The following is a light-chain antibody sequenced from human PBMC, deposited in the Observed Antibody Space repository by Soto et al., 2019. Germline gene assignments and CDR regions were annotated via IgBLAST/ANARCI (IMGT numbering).Light chain of an antibody. CDR2: DAS. CDR1: QSVSSY. Sequence: EIVLTQSPATLSLSPGERPPPSCRASQSVSSYLAWYQQKPGQAPRPLIYDASNWATGIPARFSGSGSGTDFTLTISSLEPEDFAVYYCQQRSNWPPFTFGPGTKVDIK. CDR3: QQRSNWPPFT. J-gene: IGKJ3*01. V-gene: IGKV3-11*01.